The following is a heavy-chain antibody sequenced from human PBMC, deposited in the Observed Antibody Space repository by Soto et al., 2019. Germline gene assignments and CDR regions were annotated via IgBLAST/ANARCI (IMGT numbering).Heavy chain of an antibody. CDR2: INPSGGST. D-gene: IGHD4-17*01. V-gene: IGHV1-46*03. J-gene: IGHJ4*02. CDR1: GYTFTSYY. CDR3: ARVLIYGDYDYPIDY. Sequence: QVQLVQSGAEVKKPGASVKVSCKASGYTFTSYYMHWVRQAPGQGLEWMGIINPSGGSTSSAQKSQRRVTMTRDTPTSTVYMELSSLRSKDTAVYYCARVLIYGDYDYPIDYWGQGTLVTVSS.